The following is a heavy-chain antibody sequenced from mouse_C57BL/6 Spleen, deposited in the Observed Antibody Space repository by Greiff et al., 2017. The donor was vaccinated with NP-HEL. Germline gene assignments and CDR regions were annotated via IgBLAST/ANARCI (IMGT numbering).Heavy chain of an antibody. Sequence: EVQLVESGGGLVKPGGSLKLSCAASGFTFSSYTMSWVRQTPEKRLEWVATISGGGGNTYYPDSVKGRFTISRDNAKNTLYLQMSSLRSEDTALYYCARHGSSYDWYFDVWGTGTTVTVSS. CDR3: ARHGSSYDWYFDV. CDR2: ISGGGGNT. CDR1: GFTFSSYT. D-gene: IGHD1-1*01. J-gene: IGHJ1*03. V-gene: IGHV5-9*01.